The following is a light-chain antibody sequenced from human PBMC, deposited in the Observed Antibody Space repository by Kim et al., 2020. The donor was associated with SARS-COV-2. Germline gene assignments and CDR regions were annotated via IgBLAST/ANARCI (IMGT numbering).Light chain of an antibody. CDR3: LLSYSGGRRV. J-gene: IGLJ3*02. V-gene: IGLV7-46*01. Sequence: GGTVTLTCDSSTGTVTSGHYPCWLQLKPGQAPTTLIYDASNKHSWTPARFSGSLLGGKAALTISGAQPEDEADYYCLLSYSGGRRVFGGGTQLTVL. CDR1: TGTVTSGHY. CDR2: DAS.